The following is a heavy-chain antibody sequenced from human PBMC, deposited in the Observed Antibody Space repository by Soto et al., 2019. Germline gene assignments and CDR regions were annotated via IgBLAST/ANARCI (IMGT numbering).Heavy chain of an antibody. D-gene: IGHD2-8*01. CDR3: ARHDFFGLMVYALDY. Sequence: QLQLQESGPGLVKPSETLSLTCTVSGGSISSSSYYWGWIRQPPGKGLEWIGSIYYSGSTYYNPSLKSRVTISVDTSKNQFSLKLSSVTAADTAVYYCARHDFFGLMVYALDYWGQGTLVTVSS. V-gene: IGHV4-39*01. CDR1: GGSISSSSYY. CDR2: IYYSGST. J-gene: IGHJ4*02.